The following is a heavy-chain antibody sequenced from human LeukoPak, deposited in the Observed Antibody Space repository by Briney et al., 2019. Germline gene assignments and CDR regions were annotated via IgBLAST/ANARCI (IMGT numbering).Heavy chain of an antibody. J-gene: IGHJ5*02. CDR1: GGSISSYY. V-gene: IGHV4-4*07. CDR2: IYTSGST. D-gene: IGHD3-10*01. CDR3: ARDHHRPTYYYGSGSYSWFDP. Sequence: SEPLSLTCTVSGGSISSYYWSWIRQPAGKGLEWIGRIYTSGSTNYNPSLKSRVTMSVDTSKNQFSLKLSSVTAADTAVYYCARDHHRPTYYYGSGSYSWFDPWGQGTLVTVSS.